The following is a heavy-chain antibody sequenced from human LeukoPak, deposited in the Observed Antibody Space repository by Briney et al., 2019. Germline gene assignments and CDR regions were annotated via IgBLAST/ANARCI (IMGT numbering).Heavy chain of an antibody. J-gene: IGHJ4*02. CDR1: GYTFTSYG. Sequence: ASVKVSCKASGYTFTSYGISWVRQAPGQGLEWMGWINPNSGGTNYAQKFQGWVTMTRDTSISTAYMELSRLRSDDAAVYYCARSSTMVRGVITSPLGYWGQGTLVTVSS. D-gene: IGHD3-10*01. V-gene: IGHV1-2*04. CDR3: ARSSTMVRGVITSPLGY. CDR2: INPNSGGT.